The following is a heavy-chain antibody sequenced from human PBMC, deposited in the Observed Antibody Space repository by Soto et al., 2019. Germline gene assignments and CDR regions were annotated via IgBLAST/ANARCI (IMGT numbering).Heavy chain of an antibody. CDR2: IKQDGSEK. CDR3: AGGTGWLIDY. CDR1: GFTFSSYW. V-gene: IGHV3-7*04. Sequence: EVQLMESGGGLVQPGGSLRLSCAGSGFTFSSYWMNWVRQAPGKGLEWVANIKQDGSEKYYVDSVKGRFSISRDNPQNSMYLQMNSLRAEDTAVYYCAGGTGWLIDYWGQGTLVTVSS. D-gene: IGHD6-19*01. J-gene: IGHJ4*02.